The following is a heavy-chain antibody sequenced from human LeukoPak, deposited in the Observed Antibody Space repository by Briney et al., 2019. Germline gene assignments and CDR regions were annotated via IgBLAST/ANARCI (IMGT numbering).Heavy chain of an antibody. V-gene: IGHV4-59*01. CDR3: ARVPRGGDYFDY. CDR1: GGSISSYY. CDR2: IYYSGST. J-gene: IGHJ4*02. D-gene: IGHD2-21*01. Sequence: SKTLSLTCTVSGGSISSYYWSWIRQPPGKGLEWIGYIYYSGSTNYNPSLKSRVTISVDTSKNQFSLKLSSVTAADTAVYYCARVPRGGDYFDYWGQGTLVTVSS.